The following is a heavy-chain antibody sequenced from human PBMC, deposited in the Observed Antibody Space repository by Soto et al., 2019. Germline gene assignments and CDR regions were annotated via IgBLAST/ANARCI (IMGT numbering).Heavy chain of an antibody. CDR3: ARDLNIVGATGAFDI. CDR1: GGSVSSGSYY. J-gene: IGHJ3*02. V-gene: IGHV4-61*01. CDR2: IYYSGST. Sequence: SETLSLTCTVSGGSVSSGSYYWSWIRQPPGKGLEWIGYIYYSGSTNYNPSLKSRVTISVDTSKNQFSLKLSSVTAADTAVYYCARDLNIVGATGAFDIWGQGTMVTVSS. D-gene: IGHD1-26*01.